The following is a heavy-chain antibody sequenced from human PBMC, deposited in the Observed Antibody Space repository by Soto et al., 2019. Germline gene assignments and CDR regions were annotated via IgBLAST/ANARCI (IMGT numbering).Heavy chain of an antibody. Sequence: PGGSLRLSCTASGFTFGDYAMSWVRQAPGKGLEWVGFIRSKAYGGTTEYAASVKGRFTISRDDSKSIAYLQMNSLKTEDTAVYYCTREPLRFLEWLSDWGQGTLVTVSS. CDR2: IRSKAYGGTT. CDR1: GFTFGDYA. J-gene: IGHJ4*02. CDR3: TREPLRFLEWLSD. V-gene: IGHV3-49*04. D-gene: IGHD3-3*01.